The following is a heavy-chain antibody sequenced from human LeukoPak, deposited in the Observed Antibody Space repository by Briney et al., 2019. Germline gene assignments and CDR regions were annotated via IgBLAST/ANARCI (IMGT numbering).Heavy chain of an antibody. CDR1: GFTFSSYA. V-gene: IGHV3-23*01. CDR2: ISGCGGST. D-gene: IGHD6-19*01. J-gene: IGHJ4*02. CDR3: AKETSSGWLIDY. Sequence: AGGSLRLSCAASGFTFSSYAMSWVRQAPGKGLEWVSAISGCGGSTYYADSVKGRFTISRDNSKNTLYLQMNSLRAEDTAVYYCAKETSSGWLIDYWGQGTLVTVSS.